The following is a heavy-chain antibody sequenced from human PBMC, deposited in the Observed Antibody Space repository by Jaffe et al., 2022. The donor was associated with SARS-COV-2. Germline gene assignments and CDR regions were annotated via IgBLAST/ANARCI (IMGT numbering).Heavy chain of an antibody. CDR3: VRQHYDIFTGQYNWFDS. CDR1: GVSISNRNYY. V-gene: IGHV4-39*01. J-gene: IGHJ5*01. D-gene: IGHD3-9*01. CDR2: VYYAGHT. Sequence: QLQLQESGPGLVTPSETLSLTCAVSGVSISNRNYYWGWIRQPPGKGLEWVATVYYAGHTHYNPSLQSRVTISADTSENHFSLTLTSVTAADTAVYYCVRQHYDIFTGQYNWFDSWGQGTLVTVSS.